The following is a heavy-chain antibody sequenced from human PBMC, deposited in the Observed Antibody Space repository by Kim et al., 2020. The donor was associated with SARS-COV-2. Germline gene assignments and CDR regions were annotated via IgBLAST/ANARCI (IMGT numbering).Heavy chain of an antibody. D-gene: IGHD5-12*01. Sequence: DSVKGRFTISRDNAKNSLYLQKNSLRDEDTAVYYCARDLKYSGYDPTLGYWGQGTLVTVSS. J-gene: IGHJ4*02. CDR3: ARDLKYSGYDPTLGY. V-gene: IGHV3-48*02.